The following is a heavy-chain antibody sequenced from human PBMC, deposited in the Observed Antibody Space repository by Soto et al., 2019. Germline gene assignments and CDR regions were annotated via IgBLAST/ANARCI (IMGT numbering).Heavy chain of an antibody. D-gene: IGHD3-16*01. V-gene: IGHV3-11*01. J-gene: IGHJ4*02. CDR3: ARDIPYTTSWTT. CDR2: ISSSGSTI. CDR1: GFTFSDYY. Sequence: PGGSLRLSCAASGFTFSDYYMSWIRQAPGKGLEWVSYISSSGSTIYYADSVKGRFTISRDNAKNSLYLQMNSLRAGDTAVYYCARDIPYTTSWTTWGQGTLVTVSS.